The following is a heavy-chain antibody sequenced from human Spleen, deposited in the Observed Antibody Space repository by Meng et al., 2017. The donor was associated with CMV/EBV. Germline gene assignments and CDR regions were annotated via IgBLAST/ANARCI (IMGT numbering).Heavy chain of an antibody. CDR3: ARGELDGDFDY. CDR1: GGSISSSSYY. Sequence: SETLSLTCTVSGGSISSSSYYWGWIRQPPGKGLEWIGSIYYSGSTYYNPSLKSRVTISVDTSKNQFSLKLSSVTAADTAVYYCARGELDGDFDYWGQGTLVTVSS. J-gene: IGHJ4*02. D-gene: IGHD2-2*03. V-gene: IGHV4-39*01. CDR2: IYYSGST.